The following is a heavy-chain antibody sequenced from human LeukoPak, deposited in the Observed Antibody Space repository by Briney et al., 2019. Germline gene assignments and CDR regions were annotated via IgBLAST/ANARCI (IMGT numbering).Heavy chain of an antibody. D-gene: IGHD3-22*01. Sequence: GESLKISCRASGYIFTNYWIAWVRWMPGEGLQWMGIILPGDSDTRYSPSFRGQVTISAETSTRTAYLQWTSLRASDSAIYYCARQGAGASYYDPIGLPRGAFDSWGQGTTVTVSS. J-gene: IGHJ3*02. V-gene: IGHV5-51*01. CDR3: ARQGAGASYYDPIGLPRGAFDS. CDR2: ILPGDSDT. CDR1: GYIFTNYW.